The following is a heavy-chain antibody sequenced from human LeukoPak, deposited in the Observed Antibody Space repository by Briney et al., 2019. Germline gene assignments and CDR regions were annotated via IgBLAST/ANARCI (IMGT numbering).Heavy chain of an antibody. V-gene: IGHV3-23*01. CDR1: GFTFSSYA. J-gene: IGHJ5*02. CDR2: ISGSGGST. D-gene: IGHD5-12*01. Sequence: PGGSLRLSCAASGFTFSSYAMSWVRQAPGKGLEWVSAISGSGGSTYYADSVKGRFTISRGNSKNTLYLQMNSLRAEDTAVYYCAKRPNHIVATGWFDPWGQGTLVTVSS. CDR3: AKRPNHIVATGWFDP.